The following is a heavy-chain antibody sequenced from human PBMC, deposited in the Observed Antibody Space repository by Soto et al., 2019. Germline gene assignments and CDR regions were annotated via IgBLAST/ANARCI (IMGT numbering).Heavy chain of an antibody. CDR2: MYYSGST. Sequence: PSQTMSLPCTVSGGSSSNYFWGWIRQPPGKGLEWIGSMYYSGSTYFNPSLKSRATISVDTSKNQFSLKLSSVTAADTAVYYCARRNYDSPGAFDIWGQGTMVTVSS. D-gene: IGHD3-22*01. CDR1: GGSSSNYF. V-gene: IGHV4-59*05. CDR3: ARRNYDSPGAFDI. J-gene: IGHJ3*02.